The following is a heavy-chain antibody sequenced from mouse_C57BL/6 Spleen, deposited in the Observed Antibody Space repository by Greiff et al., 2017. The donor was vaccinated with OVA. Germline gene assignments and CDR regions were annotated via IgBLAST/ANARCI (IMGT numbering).Heavy chain of an antibody. V-gene: IGHV5-17*01. D-gene: IGHD1-1*01. CDR1: GFTFSDYG. CDR3: ARSYYGSSPWYFDV. Sequence: EVKVVESGGGLVKPGGSLTLSCAASGFTFSDYGMHWVRQAPENGLEWVAYISSGSSTLSYADTVKGRFTISRDNAKSTLFLQMTSLRSEDTAMYYCARSYYGSSPWYFDVWGTGTTVTVSS. J-gene: IGHJ1*03. CDR2: ISSGSSTL.